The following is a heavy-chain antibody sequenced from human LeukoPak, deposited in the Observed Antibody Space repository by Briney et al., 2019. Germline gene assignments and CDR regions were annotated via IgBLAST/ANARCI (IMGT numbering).Heavy chain of an antibody. D-gene: IGHD6-19*01. V-gene: IGHV1-69*05. CDR3: ARGGAVAGTDLYFDY. Sequence: GSSVKVSCKASGGTFSSYAISWVRQAPGQGLEWMGRIIPIFGTANYAQKFQGGVTITTDESTSTAYMELSSLRSEDTAVYYCARGGAVAGTDLYFDYWGQGTLVTVSS. J-gene: IGHJ4*02. CDR1: GGTFSSYA. CDR2: IIPIFGTA.